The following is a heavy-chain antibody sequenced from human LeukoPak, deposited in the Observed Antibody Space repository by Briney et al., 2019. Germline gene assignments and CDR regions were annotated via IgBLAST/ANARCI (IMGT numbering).Heavy chain of an antibody. CDR2: ISGSGAYT. Sequence: QPGGSLVLSCAARGFTFSSYAMAGGRPAPGRGVGWVSAISGSGAYTYDADSVKARFAISRDSSKNMLYLQMNSLRAVDTAIYYCAKDIGPDYGDYLDYWGQGTLVTVSS. J-gene: IGHJ4*02. CDR1: GFTFSSYA. V-gene: IGHV3-23*01. CDR3: AKDIGPDYGDYLDY. D-gene: IGHD4-17*01.